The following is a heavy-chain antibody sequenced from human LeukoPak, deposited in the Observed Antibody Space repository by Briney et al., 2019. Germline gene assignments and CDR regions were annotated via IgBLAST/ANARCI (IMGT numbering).Heavy chain of an antibody. CDR1: GFTFSNYW. CDR2: IKQDGSEK. J-gene: IGHJ5*02. D-gene: IGHD3-3*01. Sequence: GGSLRLSCAASGFTFSNYWMSWVRRAPGKGLEWVANIKQDGSEKYYVDSVKGRFTISRDNAKNSLYLHMNSLRAEDTAVYYCARDGAAGLRFNWFDPWGQGTLVTVSS. CDR3: ARDGAAGLRFNWFDP. V-gene: IGHV3-7*05.